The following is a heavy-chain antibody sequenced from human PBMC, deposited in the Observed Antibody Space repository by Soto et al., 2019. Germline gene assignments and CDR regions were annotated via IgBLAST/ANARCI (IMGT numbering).Heavy chain of an antibody. Sequence: QVQLVQSGAEVRKPGSSVKVSCKASGGTFSSYAITWVRQAPGQGHEWMGGIIPIFGSTNYAQKFQGRVTITADESTSTAYMELSSLRSEDTAVYYCAREGTTAPQDGFYYYGMDVWGQGTTVTVSS. CDR3: AREGTTAPQDGFYYYGMDV. CDR2: IIPIFGST. CDR1: GGTFSSYA. V-gene: IGHV1-69*01. D-gene: IGHD5-18*01. J-gene: IGHJ6*02.